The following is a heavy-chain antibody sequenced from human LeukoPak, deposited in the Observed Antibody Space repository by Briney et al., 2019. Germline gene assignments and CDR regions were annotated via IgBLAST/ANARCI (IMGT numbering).Heavy chain of an antibody. CDR3: ARAAAAADY. CDR2: ISSSSSYI. CDR1: GFTFSENY. V-gene: IGHV3-11*06. J-gene: IGHJ4*02. Sequence: PGGSLRLSCAASGFTFSENYMSWIRQAPGKGLEWVSSISSSSSYIYYADSVKGRFTISRDNAKNSLYLQMNSLRAEDTAVYYCARAAAAADYWGQGTLVTVSS. D-gene: IGHD6-13*01.